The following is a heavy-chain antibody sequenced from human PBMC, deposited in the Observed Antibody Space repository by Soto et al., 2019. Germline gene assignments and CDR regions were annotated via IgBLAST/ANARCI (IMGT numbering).Heavy chain of an antibody. Sequence: EVHLLESGGGLVQRGGSLRLSCASSGFTFSNYAMTWVRQAPGEGLEWVSAITGGGDTTYYADSVKGRFTISRDHSKNTLYLQMNSRRVEETAVYYCADMWEVCYWGQGALVTVSS. D-gene: IGHD1-26*01. V-gene: IGHV3-23*01. CDR1: GFTFSNYA. J-gene: IGHJ4*02. CDR3: ADMWEVCY. CDR2: ITGGGDTT.